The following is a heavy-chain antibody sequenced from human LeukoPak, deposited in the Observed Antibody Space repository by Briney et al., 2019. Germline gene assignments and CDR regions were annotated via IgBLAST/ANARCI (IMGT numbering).Heavy chain of an antibody. V-gene: IGHV3-23*01. CDR3: ARDFERDYDILTGYYIKTYYFDY. D-gene: IGHD3-9*01. CDR2: ISGSGGST. Sequence: GGSLRLSCAASGFTFSSYAMSWVRQAPGKGLEWVSAISGSGGSTYYADSVKGRFTISRDNSKNTLYLQMNSLRAEDTAVYYCARDFERDYDILTGYYIKTYYFDYWGQGTLVTVSS. CDR1: GFTFSSYA. J-gene: IGHJ4*02.